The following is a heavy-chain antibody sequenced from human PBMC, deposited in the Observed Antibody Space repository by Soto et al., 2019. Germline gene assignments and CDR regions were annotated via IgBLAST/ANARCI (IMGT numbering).Heavy chain of an antibody. CDR2: ISYGGGTT. CDR3: AKNPGYYYDSTGYHFDY. CDR1: EINFSNYA. D-gene: IGHD3-22*01. V-gene: IGHV3-23*01. J-gene: IGHJ4*02. Sequence: GGSLRISCAASEINFSNYALSWVPPAPGKGPEWVSAISYGGGTTYYADSVKGRFTISRDNSKNTLYLQMNSLRAEDTAVYYCAKNPGYYYDSTGYHFDYWGQGTLVTVSS.